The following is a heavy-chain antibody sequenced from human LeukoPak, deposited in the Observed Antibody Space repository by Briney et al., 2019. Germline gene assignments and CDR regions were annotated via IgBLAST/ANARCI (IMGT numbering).Heavy chain of an antibody. Sequence: SETLSLTCTVSGGSISSSSYYWGWIRQPPGKGLEWIGSIYYSGSTYYNPSLKSRVTISVDTSKNQFSLKLSSVTAADTAVYYCAREGYNLQWFDPWGQGTLVTVSS. CDR3: AREGYNLQWFDP. CDR2: IYYSGST. J-gene: IGHJ5*02. CDR1: GGSISSSSYY. D-gene: IGHD5-24*01. V-gene: IGHV4-39*07.